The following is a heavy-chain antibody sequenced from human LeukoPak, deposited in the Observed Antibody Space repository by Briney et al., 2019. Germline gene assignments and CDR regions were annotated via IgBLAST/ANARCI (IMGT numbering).Heavy chain of an antibody. J-gene: IGHJ4*02. CDR2: IYYSGST. CDR3: ARHMGYCSGGSCYSGGTEFDY. D-gene: IGHD2-15*01. CDR1: GGSISSSSYY. V-gene: IGHV4-39*01. Sequence: SETLSLTCTVSGGSISSSSYYWGWIRQPPGKGLEWIGSIYYSGSTYYNPSLKSRVTISVDTSKNQFSLKLSSVTAADTAVYYCARHMGYCSGGSCYSGGTEFDYWGQGTLVTVSS.